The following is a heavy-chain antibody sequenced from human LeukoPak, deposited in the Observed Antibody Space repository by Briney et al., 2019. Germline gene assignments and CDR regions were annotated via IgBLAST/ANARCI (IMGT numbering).Heavy chain of an antibody. V-gene: IGHV2-70*11. J-gene: IGHJ4*02. CDR2: IDWDDDK. Sequence: RESGPALVKPTQTLTLTCTFSGFSLSTSGMWVSWIRQPPGKALEWLARIDWDDDKYYSTSLKTRLTISKDTSKNQVVLTMTNMDPVDTATYYCARSIAAAGPAFFDYWGQGTLVTVSS. D-gene: IGHD6-13*01. CDR1: GFSLSTSGMW. CDR3: ARSIAAAGPAFFDY.